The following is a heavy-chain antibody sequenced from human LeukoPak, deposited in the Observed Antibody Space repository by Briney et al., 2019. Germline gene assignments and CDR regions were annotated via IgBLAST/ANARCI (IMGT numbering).Heavy chain of an antibody. D-gene: IGHD3-22*01. CDR3: ARDDRDYYDSSGPFDY. V-gene: IGHV3-48*01. J-gene: IGHJ4*02. CDR2: ISSSSSTI. CDR1: GFTFDDYG. Sequence: PGGSLRLSCAASGFTFDDYGMSWVRQAPGKGLEWVSYISSSSSTIYYADSVKGRFTISRDNAKNSLYLQMNSLRAEDTAVYYCARDDRDYYDSSGPFDYWGQGTLVTVSS.